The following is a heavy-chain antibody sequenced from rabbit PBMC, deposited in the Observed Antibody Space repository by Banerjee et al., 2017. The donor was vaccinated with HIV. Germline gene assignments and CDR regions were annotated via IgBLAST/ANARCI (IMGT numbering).Heavy chain of an antibody. CDR2: INTSSGNT. J-gene: IGHJ4*01. CDR3: ARRYAGSAGDGYGTFAL. D-gene: IGHD4-2*01. Sequence: QEQLEESGGDLVKPEGSLTLTCTASGFSLSNKYVMCWVRQAPGKGLEWIACINTSSGNTVYASWAKGRFTISKTSSTTVTLQMTSLTAADTATYFCARRYAGSAGDGYGTFALWGPGTLVTVS. CDR1: GFSLSNKYV. V-gene: IGHV1S45*01.